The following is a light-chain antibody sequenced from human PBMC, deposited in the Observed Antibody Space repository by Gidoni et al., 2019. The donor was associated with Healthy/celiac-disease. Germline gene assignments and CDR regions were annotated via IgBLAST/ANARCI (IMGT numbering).Light chain of an antibody. CDR3: QQRSNWPPLT. CDR2: DAS. Sequence: VLTQSPATLSLSPGERATLSCRASPSVSSYLAWYQQKPGKDPKLLIYDASSRATGIPARFSGSGSGTDFTLTISSLEPEDFAVYYCQQRSNWPPLTFGGGTKVEIK. CDR1: PSVSSY. J-gene: IGKJ4*01. V-gene: IGKV3-11*01.